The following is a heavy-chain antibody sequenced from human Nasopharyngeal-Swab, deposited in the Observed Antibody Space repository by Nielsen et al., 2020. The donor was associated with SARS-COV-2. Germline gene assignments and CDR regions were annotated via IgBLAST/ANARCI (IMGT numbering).Heavy chain of an antibody. J-gene: IGHJ4*02. V-gene: IGHV3-11*05. CDR3: ARGSIRGIIISDFDY. CDR2: ISSSSSYT. Sequence: GGSLRLSYAASGFTFSDYYMSWIRQAPGKGLEWVSYISSSSSYTNYADSVKGRFTISRDNAKNSLYLQMNSLRADDTAVYYCARGSIRGIIISDFDYWGQGTLVTVSS. CDR1: GFTFSDYY. D-gene: IGHD3-10*01.